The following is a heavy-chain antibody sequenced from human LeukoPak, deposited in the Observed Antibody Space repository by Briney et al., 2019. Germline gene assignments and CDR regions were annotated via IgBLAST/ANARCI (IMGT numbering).Heavy chain of an antibody. D-gene: IGHD3-10*01. CDR2: IRSKANSYAT. V-gene: IGHV3-73*01. J-gene: IGHJ4*02. Sequence: PGGSLRLSCAASGFTFSGSAMHWVRQASGKGLEWVGRIRSKANSYATAYAASVKGRFTTSRDDSKNTAYLQMNSLKTEDTAVYYCTRLVRGVIPFDYWGQGTLVTVSS. CDR3: TRLVRGVIPFDY. CDR1: GFTFSGSA.